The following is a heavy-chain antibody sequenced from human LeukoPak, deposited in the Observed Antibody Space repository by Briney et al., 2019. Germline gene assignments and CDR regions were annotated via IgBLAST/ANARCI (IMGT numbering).Heavy chain of an antibody. CDR1: GYTFTSYG. Sequence: ASVKVSCKASGYTFTSYGISWVRQAPGQGLEWMGWISAYNGNTNYAQKLQGRATMSTDTSTSTAYMELKSLRSDDTAVYYCARDSARPVGATGPAFDYWGQGTLVTVSS. V-gene: IGHV1-18*01. D-gene: IGHD1-26*01. CDR3: ARDSARPVGATGPAFDY. CDR2: ISAYNGNT. J-gene: IGHJ4*02.